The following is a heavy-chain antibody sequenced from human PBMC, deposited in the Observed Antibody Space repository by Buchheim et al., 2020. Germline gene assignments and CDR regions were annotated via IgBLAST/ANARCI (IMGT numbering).Heavy chain of an antibody. J-gene: IGHJ4*02. V-gene: IGHV3-30*18. CDR2: ISYDGSDK. CDR3: AKLLTTVVTNDY. Sequence: QVRLVESGGGVVQPGRSLRLSCAASGFPFTSYGMHWVRQAPGKGLEWVALISYDGSDKYYADSVKGRFTTSRDISKNTLYLQMNSLRVEDTAVYYCAKLLTTVVTNDYWGQGTL. CDR1: GFPFTSYG. D-gene: IGHD4-23*01.